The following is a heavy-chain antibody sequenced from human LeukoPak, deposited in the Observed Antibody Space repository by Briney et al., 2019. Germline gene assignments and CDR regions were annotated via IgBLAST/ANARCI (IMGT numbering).Heavy chain of an antibody. CDR1: GGSISSYH. V-gene: IGHV4-59*01. CDR3: ARGRRVGTAMVTWFDP. CDR2: IYYSGST. Sequence: SETLSLTCTVSGGSISSYHWSWIRQPPGKGLEWIGYIYYSGSTNYNPSLKSRVTISLDTSKNQFSLKMSSVTAADTAVYYCARGRRVGTAMVTWFDPWGQGTLVTVSS. J-gene: IGHJ5*02. D-gene: IGHD5-18*01.